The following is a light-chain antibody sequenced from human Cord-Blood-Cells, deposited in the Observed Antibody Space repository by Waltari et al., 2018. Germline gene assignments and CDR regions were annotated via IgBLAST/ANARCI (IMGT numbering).Light chain of an antibody. J-gene: IGLJ1*01. CDR1: SSDVGGYNY. CDR3: SSYAGSNNFV. Sequence: QSALTQPPSASGSPGQSVTISCTGTSSDVGGYNYVSWYQQHPGKAPKLMIYEVSTRPAGVPDRFSGSKSGNTSSLTVSVLQAEDEADYYCSSYAGSNNFVFGTGTKVTVL. CDR2: EVS. V-gene: IGLV2-8*01.